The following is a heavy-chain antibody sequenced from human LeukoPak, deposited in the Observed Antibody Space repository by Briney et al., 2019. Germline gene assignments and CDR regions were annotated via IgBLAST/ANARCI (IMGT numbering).Heavy chain of an antibody. CDR3: ASQQDLKFITSSGGYHFGN. CDR1: GLNNKYW. J-gene: IGHJ4*02. CDR2: IKYDGSTK. V-gene: IGHV3-7*01. D-gene: IGHD2-15*01. Sequence: SGGSQRLSCAASGLNNKYWMGWVRQAPGRGLEWVANIKYDGSTKDYVDSLKGRFTISRDNATNSFHLQMNSLRAEDTAMYHCASQQDLKFITSSGGYHFGNWGQGTLVIVSS.